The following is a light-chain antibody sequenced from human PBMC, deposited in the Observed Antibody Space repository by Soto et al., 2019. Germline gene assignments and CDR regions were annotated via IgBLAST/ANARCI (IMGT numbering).Light chain of an antibody. CDR2: EVS. J-gene: IGLJ1*01. CDR1: SSDVGGYNY. V-gene: IGLV2-14*01. CDR3: SSYAGNNIHYV. Sequence: QSVLTQPASVSGSPGQSITISCTGSSSDVGGYNYVSWFQQHPDKAPKVIISEVSDRPSGVSNRFSGSKSGNTASLTVSGLQAEDEADYYCSSYAGNNIHYVFGTGTKVTVL.